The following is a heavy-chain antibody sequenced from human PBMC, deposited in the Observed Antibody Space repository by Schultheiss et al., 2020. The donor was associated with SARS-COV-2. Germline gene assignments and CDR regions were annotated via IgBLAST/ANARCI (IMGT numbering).Heavy chain of an antibody. Sequence: SVKVSCKASGGTFSSYTISWVRQAPGQGLEWMGGIIPIFGTANYAQKFQGRVTITADKSTSTAYMELSSLRSEDTAVYYCARDPDTAMVTVGMDVWGQGTTVTVSS. D-gene: IGHD5-18*01. V-gene: IGHV1-69*06. CDR1: GGTFSSYT. J-gene: IGHJ6*02. CDR2: IIPIFGTA. CDR3: ARDPDTAMVTVGMDV.